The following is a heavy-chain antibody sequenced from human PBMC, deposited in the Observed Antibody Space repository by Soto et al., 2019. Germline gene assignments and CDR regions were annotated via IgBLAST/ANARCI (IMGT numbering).Heavy chain of an antibody. CDR3: TTEPHIWNFLP. Sequence: ESGGGLVQPGGSLRLSCGASGFTFINAWMSWVRQSPGKGLEWIGRIKSKNDGGTIEYAAPVKGRFTISRDDSKHTLYLQMHSLNTADTAVYYCTTEPHIWNFLPWGQGTLVTVSS. CDR1: GFTFINAW. J-gene: IGHJ1*01. V-gene: IGHV3-15*01. D-gene: IGHD1-7*01. CDR2: IKSKNDGGTI.